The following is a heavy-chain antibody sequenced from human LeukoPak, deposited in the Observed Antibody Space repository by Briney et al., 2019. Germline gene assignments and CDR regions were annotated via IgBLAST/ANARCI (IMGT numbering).Heavy chain of an antibody. CDR2: ISAYNGNT. CDR3: ARVDSSGYYYAMDY. V-gene: IGHV1-18*01. D-gene: IGHD3-22*01. CDR1: GYTFTSYG. J-gene: IGHJ4*02. Sequence: ASMKVSCKAPGYTFTSYGISWVRQAPGQGLEWMGWISAYNGNTNYAQKLQGRVTMTTDTSTSTAYMELRSLRSDDTAVYYCARVDSSGYYYAMDYWGQGTLVTVSS.